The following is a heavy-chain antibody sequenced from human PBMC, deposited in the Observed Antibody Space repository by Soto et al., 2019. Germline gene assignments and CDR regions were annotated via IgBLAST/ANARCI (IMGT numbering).Heavy chain of an antibody. CDR2: IWFDGTNK. J-gene: IGHJ4*02. V-gene: IGHV3-33*01. CDR3: GRDTRPNYYNSGSYVVDY. D-gene: IGHD3-10*01. CDR1: GFTFSSYG. Sequence: PGGSLRLSCAASGFTFSSYGMHWVRQAPGKGLEWVALIWFDGTNKYYADSVKDRFTISRDNSKNTLYLQVNSLRAEDTAVYYFGRDTRPNYYNSGSYVVDYWGQGTLVTVSS.